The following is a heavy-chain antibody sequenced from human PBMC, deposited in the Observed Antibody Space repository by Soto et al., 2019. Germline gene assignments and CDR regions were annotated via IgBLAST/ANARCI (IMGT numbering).Heavy chain of an antibody. D-gene: IGHD2-21*01. V-gene: IGHV3-53*01. Sequence: PGGSLRLSCSASGFSVNSNYMTWVRQAPGRRPDWVAVIYTRGSTPYAGFATGRFTFSRDNSKSTLYLQMDSLRPEDTAVYYCAKLWGYYFESWGPGTLVTVSS. J-gene: IGHJ4*02. CDR1: GFSVNSNY. CDR2: IYTRGST. CDR3: AKLWGYYFES.